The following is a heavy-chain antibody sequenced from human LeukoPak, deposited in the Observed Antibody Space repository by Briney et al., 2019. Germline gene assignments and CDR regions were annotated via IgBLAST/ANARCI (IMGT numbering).Heavy chain of an antibody. CDR3: ARGTLAAEVSGSLGPLGDNWYFDL. D-gene: IGHD6-13*01. J-gene: IGHJ2*01. CDR1: GFTFSSYD. CDR2: IGTAGDT. Sequence: GGSLRLSCAASGFTFSSYDMHWVHQATGKGLEWVSAIGTAGDTYYPGSAKGRFTISRENAKNSLYLQMNSLRAGDTAVYYCARGTLAAEVSGSLGPLGDNWYFDLWGRGTLVTVSS. V-gene: IGHV3-13*01.